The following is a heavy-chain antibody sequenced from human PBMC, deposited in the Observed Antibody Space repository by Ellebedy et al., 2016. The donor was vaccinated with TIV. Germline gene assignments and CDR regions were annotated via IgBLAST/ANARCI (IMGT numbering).Heavy chain of an antibody. CDR3: ARILPVTYSTAFDI. D-gene: IGHD5-18*01. CDR1: DGSITNEPYS. CDR2: IYYSGSN. V-gene: IGHV4-39*07. J-gene: IGHJ3*02. Sequence: MPSETLSLTCIVSDGSITNEPYSWGWVLQPQGKGLEWVGSIYYSGSNFSSPSLQSRAIISVDRSRNRFSLKLSSLTAADTCIYFCARILPVTYSTAFDIWGPGTIVTVS.